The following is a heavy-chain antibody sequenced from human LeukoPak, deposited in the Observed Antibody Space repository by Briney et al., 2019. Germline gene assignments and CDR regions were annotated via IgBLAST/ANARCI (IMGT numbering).Heavy chain of an antibody. CDR1: GYTFTSYG. V-gene: IGHV1-18*01. Sequence: ASVTVSCTASGYTFTSYGISWVRQAPGQGLEWMGWISAYNGNTNYAQKLQGRVTMTTDTSTSTAYMELRSLRSDDTAVYYCARQNIKLRPAWFDPWGQGTLVTVSS. CDR3: ARQNIKLRPAWFDP. CDR2: ISAYNGNT. J-gene: IGHJ5*02. D-gene: IGHD6-6*01.